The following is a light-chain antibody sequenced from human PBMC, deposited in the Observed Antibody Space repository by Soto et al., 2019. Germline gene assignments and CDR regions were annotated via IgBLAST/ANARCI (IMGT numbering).Light chain of an antibody. V-gene: IGKV3-20*01. CDR3: QQYGSSPLT. J-gene: IGKJ4*01. CDR1: QSVSSSY. CDR2: GAS. Sequence: EIVLTQSPGTLSLSPGERATLSCRASQSVSSSYLAWYQQKPGQAPRLLIYGASSRATGIPDRFSGSGSGTDFNLTISRLETEDFAVYECQQYGSSPLTFGGGTKLDIK.